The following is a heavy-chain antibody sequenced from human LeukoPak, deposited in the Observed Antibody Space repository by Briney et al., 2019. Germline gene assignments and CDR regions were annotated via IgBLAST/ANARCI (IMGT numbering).Heavy chain of an antibody. D-gene: IGHD3-22*01. J-gene: IGHJ5*02. Sequence: ASVKVSCKASGYTFTSYGISWVRQAPGQGFEWMGWISAYNGNTNYAQKLQGRVTMTTDTSTSTAYMELRSLRSDDTAVYYCARDTYYYDSSGYPGRKNWFDPWGQGTLVTVSS. CDR2: ISAYNGNT. CDR1: GYTFTSYG. V-gene: IGHV1-18*01. CDR3: ARDTYYYDSSGYPGRKNWFDP.